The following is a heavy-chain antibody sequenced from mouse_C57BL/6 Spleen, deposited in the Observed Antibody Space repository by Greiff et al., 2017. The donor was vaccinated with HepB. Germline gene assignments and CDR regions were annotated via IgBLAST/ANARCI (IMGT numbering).Heavy chain of an antibody. CDR3: TRSGGPYAMDY. V-gene: IGHV1-15*01. CDR2: IDPETGGT. J-gene: IGHJ4*01. CDR1: GYTFTDYE. Sequence: VQLVESGAELVRPGASVTLSCKASGYTFTDYEMHWVKQTPVHGLEWIGAIDPETGGTAYNQKFKGKAILTADKSSSTAYMELRSLTSEDSAVYYCTRSGGPYAMDYWGQGTSVTVSS. D-gene: IGHD4-1*01.